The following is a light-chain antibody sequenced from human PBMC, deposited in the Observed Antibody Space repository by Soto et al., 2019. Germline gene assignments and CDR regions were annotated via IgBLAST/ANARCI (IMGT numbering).Light chain of an antibody. V-gene: IGKV3-11*01. Sequence: EIVLTQSPATLSLSPGERATLSCRASQSVISYLAWYQQKPGLAPRLLIYDASNRATGIPARFSGSGSRTDFTLTISSLEPEDFAVYYCQQRSNWPWTFGQGTKVEIK. CDR2: DAS. CDR3: QQRSNWPWT. J-gene: IGKJ1*01. CDR1: QSVISY.